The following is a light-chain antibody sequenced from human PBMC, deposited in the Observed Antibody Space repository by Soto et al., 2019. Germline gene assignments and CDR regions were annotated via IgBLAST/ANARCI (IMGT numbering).Light chain of an antibody. CDR2: ATS. J-gene: IGKJ1*01. Sequence: AIQITQSPSSLYASVGDRVAMPCRASQGIRKDLAWYQQKPGKAPKFLIYATSSLHSGVPSMFSGRGSGRDCTLTISSLQPEDVATDYCLQDYNYPRTFGQGTKVDIK. CDR1: QGIRKD. CDR3: LQDYNYPRT. V-gene: IGKV1-6*02.